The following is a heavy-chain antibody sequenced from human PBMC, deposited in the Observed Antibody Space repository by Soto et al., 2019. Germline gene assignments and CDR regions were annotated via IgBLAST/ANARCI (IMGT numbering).Heavy chain of an antibody. J-gene: IGHJ4*02. Sequence: SETLSLTCTVSGGSVSSGSYYWSWIRQPPGKGLEWIGYIYYSGSTNYNPSLKSRVTISVDTSKNQFSLKLSSVAAADTAVYYCARTAGRQRAMYYYDSSGQGDYWGQGTLVTVS. CDR2: IYYSGST. D-gene: IGHD3-22*01. CDR3: ARTAGRQRAMYYYDSSGQGDY. V-gene: IGHV4-61*01. CDR1: GGSVSSGSYY.